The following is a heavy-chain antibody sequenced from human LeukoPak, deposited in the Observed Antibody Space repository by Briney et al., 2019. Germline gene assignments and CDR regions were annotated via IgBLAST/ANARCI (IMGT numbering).Heavy chain of an antibody. Sequence: GGSLRLSCAASGFTFSSHAMSWVRQAPGKGLEWVAGIGGSGDTTYYADSVRGRSTISRDNSKSTLYLQMNSLRAEDTAVYYCARQWGTRWFFDLWGRGTLVTVSS. V-gene: IGHV3-23*01. CDR2: IGGSGDTT. J-gene: IGHJ2*01. CDR3: ARQWGTRWFFDL. D-gene: IGHD1-1*01. CDR1: GFTFSSHA.